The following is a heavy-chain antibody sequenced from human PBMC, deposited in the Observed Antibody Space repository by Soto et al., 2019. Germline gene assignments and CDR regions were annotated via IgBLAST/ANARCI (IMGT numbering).Heavy chain of an antibody. D-gene: IGHD3-16*02. Sequence: SETLSLTCTVSGGSISSYYWSWIRQPAGKGLEWIGRIYTSGSTNYNPSLKSRVTMSVDTSKNQFSLKLSSVTAADTAVYYCARQYDYVWGSYRQEGFDPWGQGTLVTVS. J-gene: IGHJ5*02. CDR1: GGSISSYY. CDR2: IYTSGST. V-gene: IGHV4-4*07. CDR3: ARQYDYVWGSYRQEGFDP.